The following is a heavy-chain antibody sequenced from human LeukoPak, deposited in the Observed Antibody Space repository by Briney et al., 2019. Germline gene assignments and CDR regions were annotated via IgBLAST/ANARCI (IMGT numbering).Heavy chain of an antibody. J-gene: IGHJ6*02. V-gene: IGHV3-30*19. CDR3: ARDEYQLPTVYYYYGMDV. CDR2: ISYDGSNK. D-gene: IGHD2-2*01. CDR1: GFTFSSYG. Sequence: GRSLRLSCAASGFTFSSYGMHWVRQAPGKGLEWVAVISYDGSNKYCADSVKGRFTISRDNSKNTLYLQMNSLRAEDTAVYYCARDEYQLPTVYYYYGMDVWGQGTTVTVSS.